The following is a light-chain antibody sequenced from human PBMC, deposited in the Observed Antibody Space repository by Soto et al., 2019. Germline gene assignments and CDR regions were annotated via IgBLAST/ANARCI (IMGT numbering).Light chain of an antibody. V-gene: IGLV2-8*01. CDR2: EVT. CDR3: SSYAGSNHVL. CDR1: SSDVGGYDF. Sequence: QSALTQSPSASGSPGQSVTISCTGTSSDVGGYDFVSWYQQHPGKAPQLMIYEVTKRLSGVPDRFSGSKSGSTASLTVSGLQAEDEADYYCSSYAGSNHVLFGGGTKLTVL. J-gene: IGLJ2*01.